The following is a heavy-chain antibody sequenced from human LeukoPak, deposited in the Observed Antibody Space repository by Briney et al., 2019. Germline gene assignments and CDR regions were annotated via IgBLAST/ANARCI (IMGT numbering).Heavy chain of an antibody. V-gene: IGHV1-69*06. CDR3: ARVSADSRGWSRPFGY. J-gene: IGHJ4*02. CDR2: IIPIFGTA. D-gene: IGHD6-19*01. CDR1: GGTFSNYA. Sequence: GASVKVSCKASGGTFSNYAISWVRQAPGQGLEWMGGIIPIFGTANYAQKFQGRVTITADKSTGTAYMELRSLRSEDSAVYDWARVSADSRGWSRPFGYWGQGTLVTVSS.